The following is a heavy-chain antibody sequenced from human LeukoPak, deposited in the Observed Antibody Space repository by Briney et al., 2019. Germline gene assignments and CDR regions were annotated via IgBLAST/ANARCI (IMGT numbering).Heavy chain of an antibody. Sequence: PSVKVSCKASGYTITDYYIHWVRQAPGQGLEWMGWINPNNGGTNYAQKFQGRVTMTSDTSISTAYMELSRLRSDDTALYYCTRGSYYDSSGYSGVRLFDYWGQGTPVTVPS. CDR1: GYTITDYY. J-gene: IGHJ4*02. CDR2: INPNNGGT. CDR3: TRGSYYDSSGYSGVRLFDY. D-gene: IGHD3-22*01. V-gene: IGHV1-2*02.